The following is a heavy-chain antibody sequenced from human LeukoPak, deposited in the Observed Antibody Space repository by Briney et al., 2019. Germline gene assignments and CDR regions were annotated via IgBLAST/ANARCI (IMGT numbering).Heavy chain of an antibody. J-gene: IGHJ4*02. CDR3: ARRRDLYSGSYYPFDY. D-gene: IGHD1-26*01. Sequence: GESLKISCKGSGYSFTSYWIGWVRQMPGKGLEWMGNIYPGDSDTRYSPSFQGQVTMSADKSISTAYLQWSSLKASDTAMYYCARRRDLYSGSYYPFDYWGQGTLVTVSS. CDR2: IYPGDSDT. CDR1: GYSFTSYW. V-gene: IGHV5-51*01.